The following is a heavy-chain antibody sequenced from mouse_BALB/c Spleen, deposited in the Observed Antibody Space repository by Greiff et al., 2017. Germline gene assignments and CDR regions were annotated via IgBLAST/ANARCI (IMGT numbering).Heavy chain of an antibody. Sequence: EVNVVESGGGLVQPGGSLRLSCATSGFTFTDYYMSWVRQPPGKALEWLGFIRNKANGYTTEYSASVKGRFTISRDNSQSILYLQMNTLRAEDSATYYCARSLGGLRFADWGQGTLVTVSA. CDR1: GFTFTDYY. V-gene: IGHV7-3*02. D-gene: IGHD2-4*01. J-gene: IGHJ3*01. CDR3: ARSLGGLRFAD. CDR2: IRNKANGYTT.